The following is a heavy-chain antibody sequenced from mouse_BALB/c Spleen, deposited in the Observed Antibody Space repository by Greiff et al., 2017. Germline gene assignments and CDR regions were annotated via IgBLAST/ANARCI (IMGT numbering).Heavy chain of an antibody. CDR3: ARDRGRDWFAD. Sequence: EVQRVESGGGLVKPGGSLKLSCAASGFTFSSYAMSWVRQSPEKRLEWVAEISSGGSYTYYPDTVTGRFTISRDNAKNTLYLEMSSLRSEDTAMYYCARDRGRDWFADWGQGTLVTVSA. CDR2: ISSGGSYT. CDR1: GFTFSSYA. D-gene: IGHD3-1*01. J-gene: IGHJ3*01. V-gene: IGHV5-9-4*01.